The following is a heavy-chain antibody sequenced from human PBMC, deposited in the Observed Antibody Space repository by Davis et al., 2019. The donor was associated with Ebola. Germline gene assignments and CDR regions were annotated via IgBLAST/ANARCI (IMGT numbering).Heavy chain of an antibody. J-gene: IGHJ4*02. V-gene: IGHV4-34*01. CDR2: INHSGST. CDR3: ASRDFWRNGDY. CDR1: GFTFSSYW. Sequence: ESLKISCVVSGFTFSSYWMHWVRQAPGKGLEWIGEINHSGSTNYNPSLKSRVTISVDTSKNQFSLKLSSVTAADTAVYYCASRDFWRNGDYWGQGTLVTVSS. D-gene: IGHD3-3*01.